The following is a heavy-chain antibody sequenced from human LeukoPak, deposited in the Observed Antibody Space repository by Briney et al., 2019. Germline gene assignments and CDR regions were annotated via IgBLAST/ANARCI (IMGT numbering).Heavy chain of an antibody. CDR2: MNPNSGNT. CDR3: AKVYVWNEYYFDY. D-gene: IGHD1-1*01. V-gene: IGHV1-8*03. Sequence: ASVKVSCKASGYTFTSYDINWVRQATGQGLEWMGWMNPNSGNTGYAQKFQGRVTITRNTSISTAYMELSSLRSEDTAVYYCAKVYVWNEYYFDYWGQGTLVTVSS. J-gene: IGHJ4*02. CDR1: GYTFTSYD.